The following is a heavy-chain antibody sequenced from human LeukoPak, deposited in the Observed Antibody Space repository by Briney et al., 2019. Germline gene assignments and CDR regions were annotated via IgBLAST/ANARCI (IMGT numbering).Heavy chain of an antibody. J-gene: IGHJ4*02. CDR2: INPNSGGT. Sequence: ASVKVSCKASGYTFTGYYMHWVRQAPGQGLEWMGWINPNSGGTNYAQKFQGRVTMTRDTSISTAYMELSRLRSDDTAVYYCARDRAWNYYDSSGYRYYFDYWGQGTLVTGS. CDR3: ARDRAWNYYDSSGYRYYFDY. D-gene: IGHD3-22*01. V-gene: IGHV1-2*02. CDR1: GYTFTGYY.